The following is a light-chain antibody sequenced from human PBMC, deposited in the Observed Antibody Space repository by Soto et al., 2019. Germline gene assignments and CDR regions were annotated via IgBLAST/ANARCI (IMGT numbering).Light chain of an antibody. V-gene: IGKV1-27*01. CDR3: QKFNSTPLT. Sequence: DIQMTQSPPSLSASVGDRVIITCRASQDISNYLAWYQQKPGKVPKLLIYAASTLQSGVPSRFSGSGSGTDFILTINSLQPEDVATYYCQKFNSTPLTVGGGTKVEIK. J-gene: IGKJ4*01. CDR2: AAS. CDR1: QDISNY.